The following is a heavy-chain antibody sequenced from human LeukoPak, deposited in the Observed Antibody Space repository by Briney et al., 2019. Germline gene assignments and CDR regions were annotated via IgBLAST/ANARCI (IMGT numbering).Heavy chain of an antibody. D-gene: IGHD6-13*01. CDR1: GGTFSSSA. V-gene: IGHV1-69*06. CDR2: IILIFGTA. Sequence: GASVKASCKASGGTFSSSAISWVRQAPGQGLEWMGGIILIFGTANYAQKFQGRVTITADKSTSTAYMELSSLRSEDTAVYYCARDKKSLGWPQLVVGMDVWGKGTMVTVSS. J-gene: IGHJ6*04. CDR3: ARDKKSLGWPQLVVGMDV.